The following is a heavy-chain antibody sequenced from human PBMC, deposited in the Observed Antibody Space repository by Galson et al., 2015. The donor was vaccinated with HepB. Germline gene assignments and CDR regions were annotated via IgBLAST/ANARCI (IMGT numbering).Heavy chain of an antibody. D-gene: IGHD2-2*01. V-gene: IGHV3-15*04. CDR1: GFTFNNAW. CDR3: TTDYRGTNCYTFYYYYSYMDV. J-gene: IGHJ6*03. CDR2: IESKTDGGTT. Sequence: SLRLSCAASGFTFNNAWVSWVRQAPGKGLEWVGRIESKTDGGTTDYAAPVKGRFTISRDDSKNTLYLQMNSLRTEDTAVYYCTTDYRGTNCYTFYYYYSYMDVWGKGTTVTVSS.